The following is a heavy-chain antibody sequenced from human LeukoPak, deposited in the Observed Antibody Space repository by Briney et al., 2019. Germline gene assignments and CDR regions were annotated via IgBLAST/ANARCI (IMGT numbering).Heavy chain of an antibody. D-gene: IGHD6-13*01. CDR2: ISSSSTI. V-gene: IGHV3-48*02. CDR3: ARDISGYSSRGDIDY. Sequence: GGSLRLSCAASGFTFSSYSMNWVRQAPGKGLEWVSYISSSSTIYYADSVKGRFTISRDNAKNSLYLQMNSLRDEDTAVYYCARDISGYSSRGDIDYWGQGTLVTVSS. CDR1: GFTFSSYS. J-gene: IGHJ4*02.